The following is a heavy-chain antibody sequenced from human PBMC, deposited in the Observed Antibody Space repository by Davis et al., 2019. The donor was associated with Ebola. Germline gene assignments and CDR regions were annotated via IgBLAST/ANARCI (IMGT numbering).Heavy chain of an antibody. CDR1: GFTFSSYW. V-gene: IGHV3-7*03. CDR3: AREGHSGYDMGDY. CDR2: IKQDGGEK. J-gene: IGHJ4*02. Sequence: GESLKISCAASGFTFSSYWMSWVRQAPGKGLEWVANIKQDGGEKYYVDSVKGRFTISRDNAKNSLYLQMNSLRAEDTAVYYCAREGHSGYDMGDYWGQGTLVTVSS. D-gene: IGHD5-12*01.